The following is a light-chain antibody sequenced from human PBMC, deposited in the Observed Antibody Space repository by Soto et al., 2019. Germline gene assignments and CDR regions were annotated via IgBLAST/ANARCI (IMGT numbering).Light chain of an antibody. J-gene: IGKJ4*01. V-gene: IGKV3-20*01. CDR1: EIINTNY. CDR3: QQYGSSPLT. CDR2: GAS. Sequence: EIVLTQSPGTLSLSPGERAALSCRANEIINTNYLAWYQQIPGQAPRLLIYGASSMATGIPDRFSGSGSGTDFTLTISRLEPEDFAVYYCQQYGSSPLTFGGGTKVEIK.